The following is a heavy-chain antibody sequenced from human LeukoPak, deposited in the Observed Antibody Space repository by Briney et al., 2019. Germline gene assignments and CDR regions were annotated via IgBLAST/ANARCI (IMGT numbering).Heavy chain of an antibody. CDR3: ARGLGYCSSTSCYSDN. D-gene: IGHD2-2*01. J-gene: IGHJ4*02. CDR2: INHSGST. CDR1: GGSFSGYY. V-gene: IGHV4-34*01. Sequence: SETLSLTCAVYGGSFSGYYWRWIRQPPGKGLEWIGEINHSGSTNYNPSLKSRATISVDTSKNQFSLKLSSVTAADTAVYYCARGLGYCSSTSCYSDNWGQGTLVTVSS.